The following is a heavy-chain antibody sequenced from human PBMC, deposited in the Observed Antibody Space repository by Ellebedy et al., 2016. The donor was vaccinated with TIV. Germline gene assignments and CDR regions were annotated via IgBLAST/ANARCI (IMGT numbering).Heavy chain of an antibody. Sequence: SETLSLXCAVYGGSFSDYYWNWIRQPPGKGLEWIGEINHGGSTNYNPSLESRLTVSIDTSKNQFSLKLTSLTAADTAVYFCARGLCGGGNCYSADYFDYWGQGTLVTVSS. J-gene: IGHJ4*02. V-gene: IGHV4-34*01. D-gene: IGHD2-15*01. CDR3: ARGLCGGGNCYSADYFDY. CDR2: INHGGST. CDR1: GGSFSDYY.